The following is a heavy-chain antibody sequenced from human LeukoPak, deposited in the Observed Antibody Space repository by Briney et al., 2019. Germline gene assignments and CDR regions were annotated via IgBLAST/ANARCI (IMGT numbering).Heavy chain of an antibody. D-gene: IGHD1-20*01. V-gene: IGHV3-48*01. Sequence: PGGSLRLSCAASGFTFSSYGMHWVRQAPGKGLEWVSYISSSSSTIYYADSVKGRFTISRDNAKNSLYLQMNSLRAEDTAVYYCARDPYNWNRPDWYFDLWGRGTLVTVSS. CDR2: ISSSSSTI. CDR3: ARDPYNWNRPDWYFDL. J-gene: IGHJ2*01. CDR1: GFTFSSYG.